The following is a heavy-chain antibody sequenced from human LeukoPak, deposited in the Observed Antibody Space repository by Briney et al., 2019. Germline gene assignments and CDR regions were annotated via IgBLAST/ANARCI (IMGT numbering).Heavy chain of an antibody. CDR3: ARREQWLVGDDY. CDR1: GYTFTDFY. D-gene: IGHD6-19*01. Sequence: GASVKVSCKASGYTFTDFYIHWMRQAPGQGLEWMGWITPNSGGTIYGQKFQGRVTLTRDTSTSTAYMELRSLRSDDTAVYYCARREQWLVGDDYWGQGTLLTVSS. V-gene: IGHV1-2*02. J-gene: IGHJ4*02. CDR2: ITPNSGGT.